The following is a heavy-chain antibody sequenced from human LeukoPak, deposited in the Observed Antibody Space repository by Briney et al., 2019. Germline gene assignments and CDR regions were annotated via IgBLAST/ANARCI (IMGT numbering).Heavy chain of an antibody. J-gene: IGHJ4*02. D-gene: IGHD3-10*01. V-gene: IGHV1-69*01. CDR2: IIPIFGTA. Sequence: VASVKVSCKASGGTFSSYAISWVRQAPGQGLEWMGGIIPIFGTANYAQKFQGRVTITADESTSTAYMELSSLRSEDTAVYYCARDSGYYGSGRPSFDYWGQGTLVTVSS. CDR3: ARDSGYYGSGRPSFDY. CDR1: GGTFSSYA.